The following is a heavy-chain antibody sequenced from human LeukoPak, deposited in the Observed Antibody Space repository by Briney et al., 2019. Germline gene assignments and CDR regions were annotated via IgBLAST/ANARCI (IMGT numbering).Heavy chain of an antibody. CDR2: LNTDGSTT. V-gene: IGHV3-74*01. CDR1: GFTFSAYW. J-gene: IGHJ6*02. Sequence: PGRSLRLSCAASGFTFSAYWMHWVRQVPGKGLVWVSHLNTDGSTTTYADSVKGRFTISRDNAKNTLYLQMNSLRAEDTAVYYCARDSAYGMDVWGQGTTVSVSS. CDR3: ARDSAYGMDV.